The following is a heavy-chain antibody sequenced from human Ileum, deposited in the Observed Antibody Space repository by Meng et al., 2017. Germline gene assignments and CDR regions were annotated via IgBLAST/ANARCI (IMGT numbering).Heavy chain of an antibody. CDR2: INHSGST. V-gene: IGHV4-4*02. Sequence: VEPQMFGPGLFEPSATRPLTFTVSGDSVIGVNWWTWVRKTPGKGLEWIGEINHSGSTNYTPSLKSRVTISVDTSKNQFSLKLSSVTAADTAVYYCARGRYGDSRRGGYFQHWGQGTLVTVSS. CDR3: ARGRYGDSRRGGYFQH. CDR1: GDSVIGVNW. D-gene: IGHD4-17*01. J-gene: IGHJ1*01.